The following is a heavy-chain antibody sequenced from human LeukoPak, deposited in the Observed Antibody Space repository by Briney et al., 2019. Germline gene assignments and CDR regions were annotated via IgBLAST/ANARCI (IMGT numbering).Heavy chain of an antibody. CDR3: ARVDQPETRIAAAGIGY. Sequence: ASVKVSCKASGYTFTGYYMHWVRQAPGQGLEWMGWINPNSGGTNYAQKFQGRVTMTRDTSISTAYMELSRLRSDDTAVYYCARVDQPETRIAAAGIGYWGQGTLVTVSS. J-gene: IGHJ4*02. V-gene: IGHV1-2*02. D-gene: IGHD6-13*01. CDR1: GYTFTGYY. CDR2: INPNSGGT.